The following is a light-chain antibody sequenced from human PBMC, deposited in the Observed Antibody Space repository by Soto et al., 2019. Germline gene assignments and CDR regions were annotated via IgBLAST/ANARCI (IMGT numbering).Light chain of an antibody. CDR2: KAS. CDR1: QSISSW. Sequence: DIQMTQSPSTLSAFVGDRVTITCRASQSISSWLAWYQQKPGKAPKLLTYKASNLESGVPSRFSGSGSGTECTLTSSSLQPDDFATYYCQQYNSYPWTFGQGTKVEIK. CDR3: QQYNSYPWT. V-gene: IGKV1-5*03. J-gene: IGKJ1*01.